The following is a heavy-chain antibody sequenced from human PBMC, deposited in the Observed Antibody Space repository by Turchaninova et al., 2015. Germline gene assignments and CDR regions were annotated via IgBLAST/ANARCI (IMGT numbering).Heavy chain of an antibody. Sequence: QVQLQHWGAGLLKPSETLSLTCAVYGGPFSSHLWSWIRQPPGKGLEGIGEDTHRGSTNYNPSLKSRVTISVDTTKNQFSLKLNSVTAADTAVYYCARGRGGLFTTYSDNGGQGTLVTVSS. CDR2: DTHRGST. CDR3: ARGRGGLFTTYSDN. J-gene: IGHJ4*02. CDR1: GGPFSSHL. V-gene: IGHV4-34*01. D-gene: IGHD2-15*01.